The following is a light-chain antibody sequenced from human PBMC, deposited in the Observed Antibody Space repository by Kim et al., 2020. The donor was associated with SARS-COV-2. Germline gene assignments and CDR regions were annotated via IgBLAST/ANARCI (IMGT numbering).Light chain of an antibody. CDR3: QQYGSSPLT. CDR1: HSVSSSY. V-gene: IGKV3-20*01. CDR2: GAS. J-gene: IGKJ4*01. Sequence: SPGEIATLPCRASHSVSSSYLAWYQQKPGQAPRLLIYGASSRATGIPDRFSGSGSGTDFTLTISRLEPEDFAVYYCQQYGSSPLTFGGGTKVDIK.